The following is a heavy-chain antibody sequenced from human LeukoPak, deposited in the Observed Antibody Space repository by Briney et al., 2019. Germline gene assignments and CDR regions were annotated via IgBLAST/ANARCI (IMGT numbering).Heavy chain of an antibody. J-gene: IGHJ3*02. CDR1: GGSISSGNW. D-gene: IGHD2-2*02. V-gene: IGHV4-4*02. Sequence: SGTLSLTCAVSGGSISSGNWWSWVRQPPGKGLEWIGEIYHSGSTNYNPSLKSRVTISVDKSKNQFSLNLSSVTAADTAVYYCARTRISCYSFSGFDIWGQGTMVTVSS. CDR3: ARTRISCYSFSGFDI. CDR2: IYHSGST.